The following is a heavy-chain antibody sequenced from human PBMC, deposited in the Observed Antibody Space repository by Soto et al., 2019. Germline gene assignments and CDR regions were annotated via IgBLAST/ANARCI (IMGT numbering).Heavy chain of an antibody. CDR3: VRASMRKAHFDS. CDR2: MHTSGST. V-gene: IGHV4-4*07. D-gene: IGHD2-2*01. CDR1: GGSIRGYY. J-gene: IGHJ4*02. Sequence: QMQLQESGPGLVKPSETLSLTCTVSGGSIRGYYWSWIRQSAGMRLEWIGRMHTSGSTNYNPSLKRRVTISVDMSKNQIALKLTSVTAADTALYYCVRASMRKAHFDSWGQGTLVTVSS.